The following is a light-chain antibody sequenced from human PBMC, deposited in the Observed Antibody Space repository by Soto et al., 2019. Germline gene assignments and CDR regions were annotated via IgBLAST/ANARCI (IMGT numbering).Light chain of an antibody. J-gene: IGKJ2*01. CDR3: QEYTGAPYA. Sequence: DIPMTQSPSSLSASVGDRVTITCRARQGIGSYLAWYQQKPGKIPKLLIYTAFTLQSGVPSRFSGSGSGTDFTLTISSLQPEDVATYFCQEYTGAPYAFGQGTKLEIK. CDR2: TAF. CDR1: QGIGSY. V-gene: IGKV1-27*01.